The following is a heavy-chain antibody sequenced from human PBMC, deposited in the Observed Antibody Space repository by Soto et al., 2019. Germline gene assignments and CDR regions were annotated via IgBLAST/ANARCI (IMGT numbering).Heavy chain of an antibody. D-gene: IGHD3-10*01. J-gene: IGHJ4*02. Sequence: QVQLVQSGAEVKKPGSSVKVSCKAPGGTFSSYAISWVXXXPGQGLEWMGGIIPIFDTTNYAQKFQGRVTITADGSTSKAYMGLSSLRSEDTAVYYCARTNYYGSGSYSDFDYWGQGTLVTVSS. V-gene: IGHV1-69*01. CDR3: ARTNYYGSGSYSDFDY. CDR1: GGTFSSYA. CDR2: IIPIFDTT.